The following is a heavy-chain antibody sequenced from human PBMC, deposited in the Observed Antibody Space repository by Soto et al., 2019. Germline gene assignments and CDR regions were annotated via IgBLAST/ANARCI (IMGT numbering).Heavy chain of an antibody. J-gene: IGHJ3*02. CDR3: ARVGTRPRGITGTTYAFDI. V-gene: IGHV4-30-4*01. CDR1: GGSISSGDYY. D-gene: IGHD1-20*01. Sequence: PSETLSLTCTVSGGSISSGDYYWSWIRQPPGKGLEWIGYIYYSGSTYYNPSLKSRVTISVDTSKNQFSLKLSSVTAADTAVYYCARVGTRPRGITGTTYAFDIWGQGTMVTVSS. CDR2: IYYSGST.